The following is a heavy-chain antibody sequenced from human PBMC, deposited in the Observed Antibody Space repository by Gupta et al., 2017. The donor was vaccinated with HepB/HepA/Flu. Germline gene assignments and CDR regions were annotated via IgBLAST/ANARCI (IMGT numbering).Heavy chain of an antibody. CDR2: ISYDGSNK. J-gene: IGHJ4*02. CDR3: ARDGLAAAGSRRSDY. CDR1: GFTFSSYA. V-gene: IGHV3-30-3*01. Sequence: QVQLVESGGGVVQPGRSLRLSCAASGFTFSSYAMHWVRQAPGKGLEWVAVISYDGSNKYYADSVKGRVTISRDNSKNTLYLQMNSLRAEDTAVYYCARDGLAAAGSRRSDYWGQGTLVTVSS. D-gene: IGHD6-13*01.